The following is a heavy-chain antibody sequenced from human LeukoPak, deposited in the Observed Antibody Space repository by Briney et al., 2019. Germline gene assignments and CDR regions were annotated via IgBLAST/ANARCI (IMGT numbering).Heavy chain of an antibody. V-gene: IGHV4-4*02. CDR2: IYHSGST. Sequence: SGTLSLTCAVSGGSISSSNWWSWVRQPPGKGLEWIGEIYHSGSTNYNPSLKSRVTISIDTSKNQFSLKLSSVTAVDTAVYYCARIVYGSGSYPDPFYYYYYMDVWGKGTTVTVSS. J-gene: IGHJ6*03. D-gene: IGHD3-10*01. CDR3: ARIVYGSGSYPDPFYYYYYMDV. CDR1: GGSISSSNW.